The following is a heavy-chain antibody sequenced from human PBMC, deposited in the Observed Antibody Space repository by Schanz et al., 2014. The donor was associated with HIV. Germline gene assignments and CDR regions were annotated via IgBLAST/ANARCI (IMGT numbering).Heavy chain of an antibody. CDR2: ISYDGNKK. J-gene: IGHJ3*02. CDR1: GFTFSTYG. V-gene: IGHV3-33*05. D-gene: IGHD2-2*01. Sequence: QVQLVESGGGVVQPGRSLRLSCVASGFTFSTYGMHWVRQAPGKGLEWVAVISYDGNKKYYADSVKGRFTISRDNSKNMLFLQMNSLRAEDTAVYFCARDVAGCSGTSCYSDAFDIWGQGTLVTVSS. CDR3: ARDVAGCSGTSCYSDAFDI.